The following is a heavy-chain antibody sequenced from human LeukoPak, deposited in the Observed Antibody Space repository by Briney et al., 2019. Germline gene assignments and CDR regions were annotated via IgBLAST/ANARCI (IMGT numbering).Heavy chain of an antibody. J-gene: IGHJ4*02. Sequence: PGGSLRLSCAASGFTLNHYAMSWVRQSPGKGLEWVSGISGSGGSTYYADSVKGRFTISRDNSKNTLYLQMNSLRAEDTAVYYCAKGDSSDYQVNDYWGQGTLVTVSS. CDR3: AKGDSSDYQVNDY. CDR1: GFTLNHYA. D-gene: IGHD3-22*01. CDR2: ISGSGGST. V-gene: IGHV3-23*01.